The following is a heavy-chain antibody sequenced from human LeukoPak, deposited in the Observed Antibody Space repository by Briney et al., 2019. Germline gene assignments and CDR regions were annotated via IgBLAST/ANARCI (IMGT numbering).Heavy chain of an antibody. D-gene: IGHD3-22*01. Sequence: GGSLRLSXAASGFTFSSYEMNWVGQAPGKGLEWVSYISSSGSTLYYADSLKGRFTISRDNAKNSLYLQMNSLRAEDTAVYYCARVYYYDSTGYNPFDYWGQGTLVTVSS. CDR1: GFTFSSYE. CDR2: ISSSGSTL. J-gene: IGHJ4*02. CDR3: ARVYYYDSTGYNPFDY. V-gene: IGHV3-48*03.